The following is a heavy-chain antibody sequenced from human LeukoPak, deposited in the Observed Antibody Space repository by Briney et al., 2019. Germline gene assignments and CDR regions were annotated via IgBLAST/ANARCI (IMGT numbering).Heavy chain of an antibody. CDR2: IIPIFGTA. CDR3: ARDAYDSSGYYSHFDY. V-gene: IGHV1-69*05. D-gene: IGHD3-22*01. CDR1: GGTFSSHA. J-gene: IGHJ4*02. Sequence: SVKVSCKASGGTFSSHAISWVRQAPGQGLEWMGGIIPIFGTANYAQNFQGRVTMTTDTSTSTAYMELRNLRSDDTAVYYCARDAYDSSGYYSHFDYWGQGTLVTVSS.